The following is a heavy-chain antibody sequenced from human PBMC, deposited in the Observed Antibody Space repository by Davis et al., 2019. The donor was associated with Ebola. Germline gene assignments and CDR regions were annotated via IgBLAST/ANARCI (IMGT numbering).Heavy chain of an antibody. CDR2: IYYSGST. CDR1: GGSISSSSYY. Sequence: MPSETLSLTCTASGGSISSSSYYWGWIRQPPGKGLEWIGSIYYSGSTYYNPSLKSRVTISVDTSKNQFSLKLSSVTAADTAVYYCARHGCSSTSCYTGWFDPWGQGTLVTVSS. J-gene: IGHJ5*02. CDR3: ARHGCSSTSCYTGWFDP. D-gene: IGHD2-2*02. V-gene: IGHV4-39*01.